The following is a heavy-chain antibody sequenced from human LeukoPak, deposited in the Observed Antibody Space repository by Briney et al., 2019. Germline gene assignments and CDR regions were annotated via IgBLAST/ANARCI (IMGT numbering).Heavy chain of an antibody. CDR2: ISAYNGNT. CDR1: GYTFTSYG. J-gene: IGHJ3*02. Sequence: GASVKVSCNASGYTFTSYGISWVRQAPGQGLEWMGWISAYNGNTNYAQKLQGRVTMTTDTSTSTAYMELRSLRSDDTAVYYCARDGSVGILRFLEWPGGRAFDIWGQGTMVTVSS. D-gene: IGHD3-3*01. V-gene: IGHV1-18*01. CDR3: ARDGSVGILRFLEWPGGRAFDI.